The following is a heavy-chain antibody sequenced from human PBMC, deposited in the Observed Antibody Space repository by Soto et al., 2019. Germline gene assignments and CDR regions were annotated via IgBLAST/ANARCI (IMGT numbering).Heavy chain of an antibody. D-gene: IGHD6-13*01. CDR2: IHHSGNS. CDR3: ARGEIQQQRGY. J-gene: IGHJ4*02. V-gene: IGHV4-4*02. CDR1: GDSISSDKW. Sequence: SETLSLTCAVSGDSISSDKWWSWVRQPPGKGLEWIGEIHHSGNSNYNPSLKSRVIISVDKSKNQFSLKLSSVTDAVTALYYCARGEIQQQRGYWGQGTLVTVSS.